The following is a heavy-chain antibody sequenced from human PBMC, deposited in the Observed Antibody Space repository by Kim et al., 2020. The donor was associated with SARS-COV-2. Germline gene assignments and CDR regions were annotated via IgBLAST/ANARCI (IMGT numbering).Heavy chain of an antibody. CDR1: GGTFSSYT. CDR3: ARGVGDYYDSSGYKY. Sequence: SVKVSCKASGGTFSSYTISWVRQAPGQGLEWMGRIIPILGIANYAQKFQGRVTITADKSTSTAYMELSSLRSEDTAVYYCARGVGDYYDSSGYKYWGQGTLVTVSS. V-gene: IGHV1-69*02. CDR2: IIPILGIA. D-gene: IGHD3-22*01. J-gene: IGHJ4*02.